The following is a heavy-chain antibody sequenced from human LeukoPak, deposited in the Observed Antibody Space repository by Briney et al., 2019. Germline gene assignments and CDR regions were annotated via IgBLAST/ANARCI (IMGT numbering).Heavy chain of an antibody. V-gene: IGHV3-30-3*01. CDR1: GFTFSSYA. D-gene: IGHD6-13*01. J-gene: IGHJ3*02. CDR2: ISYDGSNK. CDR3: ARDRAAAFDI. Sequence: GGSLRLSCAASGFTFSSYAMHWVRQAPGKGLEWVAVISYDGSNKYYADSVKGRFTISRDNSKNTLYLQMNSLRAEDTAVYYCARDRAAAFDIWGQGTMVTVSS.